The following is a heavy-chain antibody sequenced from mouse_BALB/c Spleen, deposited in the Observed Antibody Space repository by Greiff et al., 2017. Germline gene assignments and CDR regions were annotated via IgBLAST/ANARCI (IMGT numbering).Heavy chain of an antibody. CDR1: GYTFTNYW. V-gene: IGHV1-63*02. J-gene: IGHJ2*01. Sequence: QVQLQQSGAELVRPGTSVKISCKASGYTFTNYWLGWVKQRPGHGLEWIGDIYPGGGYTNYNEKFKGKATLTADTSSSTAYMQLSSLTSEDSAVYFCARWGGSTGFDYWGQGTTLTVSS. D-gene: IGHD1-1*01. CDR2: IYPGGGYT. CDR3: ARWGGSTGFDY.